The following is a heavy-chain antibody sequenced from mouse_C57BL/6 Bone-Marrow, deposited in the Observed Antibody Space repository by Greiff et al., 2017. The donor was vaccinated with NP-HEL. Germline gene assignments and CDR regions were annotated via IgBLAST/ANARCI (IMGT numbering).Heavy chain of an antibody. CDR1: GYSITSGYY. CDR2: ISYDGSN. Sequence: EVQLVESGPGLVKPSQSLSLTCSVTGYSITSGYYWNWIRQLPGNKLEWMGYISYDGSNNYNPSLQNRISITRDTSKNQFFLKLNSVTTEDTATYYCARRGALYYFDYWGQGTTLTVSS. V-gene: IGHV3-6*01. D-gene: IGHD3-1*01. CDR3: ARRGALYYFDY. J-gene: IGHJ2*01.